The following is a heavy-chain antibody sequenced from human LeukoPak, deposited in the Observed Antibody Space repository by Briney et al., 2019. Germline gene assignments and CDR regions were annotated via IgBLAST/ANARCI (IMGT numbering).Heavy chain of an antibody. V-gene: IGHV3-21*01. D-gene: IGHD1-26*01. CDR2: ISSSSSHK. J-gene: IGHJ4*02. Sequence: GGSLRLSCAASGFTFRTYDMHWVRQAPGKGLEWVSSISSSSSHKYYADSLKGRFTISRDNAENSLYLQMNSLRAEDTAVYYCARDLIGYSAYWGQGTLVTVSS. CDR3: ARDLIGYSAY. CDR1: GFTFRTYD.